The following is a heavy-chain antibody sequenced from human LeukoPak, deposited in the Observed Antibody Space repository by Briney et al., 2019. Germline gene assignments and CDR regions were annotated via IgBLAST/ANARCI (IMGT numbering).Heavy chain of an antibody. CDR3: ARDVVTTTGHYFDY. V-gene: IGHV4-4*07. J-gene: IGHJ4*02. CDR2: IYTSGST. Sequence: PPETLSLTCTVSGGSINIYYWSWIRQSAGKGLEWIGRIYTSGSTNYNPSLKSRVTTSVDTSKHQFSLKLSSVTAADTAVYYCARDVVTTTGHYFDYWGQGTLVTVSS. D-gene: IGHD2-2*01. CDR1: GGSINIYY.